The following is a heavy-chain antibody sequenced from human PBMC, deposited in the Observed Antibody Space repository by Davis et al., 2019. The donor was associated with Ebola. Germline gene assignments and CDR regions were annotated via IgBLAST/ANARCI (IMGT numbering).Heavy chain of an antibody. J-gene: IGHJ4*02. Sequence: GESLKISCAASGFTFSSFGMHWVRQAPGKGLEWVAFIRYDGTTKYYLDSVKGRFSISRDNAKNSLYLQMNSLRAEDTAVYYCASYDFWSGYDDYWGQGTLVTVSS. CDR1: GFTFSSFG. CDR2: IRYDGTTK. CDR3: ASYDFWSGYDDY. D-gene: IGHD3-3*01. V-gene: IGHV3-30*02.